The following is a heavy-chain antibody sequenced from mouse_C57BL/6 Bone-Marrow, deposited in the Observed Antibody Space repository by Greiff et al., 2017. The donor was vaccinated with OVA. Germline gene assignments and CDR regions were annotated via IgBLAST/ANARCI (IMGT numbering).Heavy chain of an antibody. J-gene: IGHJ3*01. Sequence: QVQLQQSGAELVKPGASVKLSCKASGYTFTSYWMHWVKQRPGQGLEWIGMIHPNSGSTNYNEKFKSKATLTVYKSSSTAYMQLSSLTSEDSAVYYCADDGYYARFAYWGQGTLVTVSA. V-gene: IGHV1-64*01. CDR2: IHPNSGST. CDR1: GYTFTSYW. D-gene: IGHD2-3*01. CDR3: ADDGYYARFAY.